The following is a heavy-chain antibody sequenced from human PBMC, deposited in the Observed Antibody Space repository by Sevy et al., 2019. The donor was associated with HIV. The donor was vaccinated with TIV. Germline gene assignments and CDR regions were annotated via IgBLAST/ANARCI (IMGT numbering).Heavy chain of an antibody. J-gene: IGHJ4*02. V-gene: IGHV3-11*01. CDR3: AKDILAPGLHFDY. D-gene: IGHD3-3*02. CDR2: ISNSGVI. CDR1: GFTFSDYY. Sequence: GGSLRLSCAASGFTFSDYYMSWIRQAPGKGLEWLSYISNSGVIYYADSLKGRFTISRDNAKNSLYLQMNSLRAEDTAVYYCAKDILAPGLHFDYWGQGTLVTVSS.